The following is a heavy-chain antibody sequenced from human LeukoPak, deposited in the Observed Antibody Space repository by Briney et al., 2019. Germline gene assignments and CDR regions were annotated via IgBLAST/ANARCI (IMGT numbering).Heavy chain of an antibody. CDR2: IESSGST. V-gene: IGHV4-4*07. CDR3: ARFATGGLYYFDY. CDR1: GDSITYFY. D-gene: IGHD6-19*01. J-gene: IGHJ4*02. Sequence: PSETLSLTCSVSGDSITYFYWSWTRQAAGKGLEWIGRIESSGSTDYNPSLQSRVTISVDTSKNQFSLKLISVTAADTAVYYCARFATGGLYYFDYWGQGTLVTVSS.